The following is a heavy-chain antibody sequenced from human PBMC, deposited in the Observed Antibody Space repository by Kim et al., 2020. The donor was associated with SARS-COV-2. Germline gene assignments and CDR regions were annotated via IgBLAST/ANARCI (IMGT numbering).Heavy chain of an antibody. CDR3: ARAGRDSSGYHLNY. CDR2: ISSSSSYI. D-gene: IGHD3-22*01. CDR1: GFTFSSYS. V-gene: IGHV3-21*01. J-gene: IGHJ4*02. Sequence: GGSLRLSCAASGFTFSSYSMNWVRQAPGKGLEWVSSISSSSSYIYYADSVKGRFTISRDNAKNSLYLQMNSLRAEDTAVYYCARAGRDSSGYHLNYWGQGTLVTVSS.